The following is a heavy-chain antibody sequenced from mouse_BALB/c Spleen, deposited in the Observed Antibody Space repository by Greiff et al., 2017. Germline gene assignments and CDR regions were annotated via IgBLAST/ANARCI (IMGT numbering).Heavy chain of an antibody. J-gene: IGHJ2*01. CDR3: ARECYGNFDY. V-gene: IGHV1-82*01. Sequence: QVQLQQSGPELVKPGASVKISCKASGYAFSSSWMNWVKQRPGQGLEWIGRIYPGDGDTNYNGKFKGKATLTADKSSSTAYMQLSSLTSVDSAVYFCARECYGNFDYWGQGTTLTVSS. D-gene: IGHD1-1*01. CDR2: IYPGDGDT. CDR1: GYAFSSSW.